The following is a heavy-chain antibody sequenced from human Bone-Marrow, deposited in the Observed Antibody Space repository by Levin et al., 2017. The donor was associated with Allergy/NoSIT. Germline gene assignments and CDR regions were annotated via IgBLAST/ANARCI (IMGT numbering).Heavy chain of an antibody. D-gene: IGHD2-15*01. J-gene: IGHJ3*02. CDR1: GGSISSSNW. CDR3: ARGRCSGGSCYSGGGDAFDI. Sequence: SETLSLTCAVSGGSISSSNWWSWVRQPPGKGLEWIGEIYHSGSANYNPSLKSRVTISVDKSKNHFSLKLSSVTAADTAVYYCARGRCSGGSCYSGGGDAFDIWGQGTMVTVSS. V-gene: IGHV4-4*02. CDR2: IYHSGSA.